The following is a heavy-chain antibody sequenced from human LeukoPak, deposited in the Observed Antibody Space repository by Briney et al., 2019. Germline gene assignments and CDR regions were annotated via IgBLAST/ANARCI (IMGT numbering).Heavy chain of an antibody. CDR1: GGSISSRTYY. V-gene: IGHV4-39*07. CDR3: VREWTTWGAFDI. D-gene: IGHD2/OR15-2a*01. J-gene: IGHJ3*02. Sequence: SETLSLTCTVSGGSISSRTYYWGWIRQPPGKGLEWIGSIYYTGSTFYNPSLKSRVTISVDTSKNQFFMKLSSVTAADAAVYFCVREWTTWGAFDIWGQGTMVTVSS. CDR2: IYYTGST.